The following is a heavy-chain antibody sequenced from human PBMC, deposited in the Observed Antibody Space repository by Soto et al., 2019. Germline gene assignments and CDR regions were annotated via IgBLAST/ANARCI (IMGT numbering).Heavy chain of an antibody. V-gene: IGHV1-69*13. CDR2: IIPIFGTA. Sequence: ASVKVSCKASGGTFSSYAISWVRQAPGQGLEWMGGIIPIFGTANYAQKFQGRVTITADESTSTAYMELSSLRSEDTAVYYCASPIRYSSSCFDYWGQGTLVTVSS. J-gene: IGHJ4*02. CDR3: ASPIRYSSSCFDY. CDR1: GGTFSSYA. D-gene: IGHD6-13*01.